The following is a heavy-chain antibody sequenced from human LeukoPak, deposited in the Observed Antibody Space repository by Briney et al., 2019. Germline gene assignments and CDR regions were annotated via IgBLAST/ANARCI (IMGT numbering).Heavy chain of an antibody. D-gene: IGHD1-1*01. CDR3: ARDLRNWSRPDYYYGMDV. J-gene: IGHJ6*02. CDR2: IYSGGST. V-gene: IGHV3-66*01. Sequence: GGSLRLSCAASGFTVSSNYMSWVRQAPGKGLEWVSVIYSGGSTYYADSVKGRFTISRDNSKNTLYLQMNSLRAEDTAVYYCARDLRNWSRPDYYYGMDVWGQGTTVTVSS. CDR1: GFTVSSNY.